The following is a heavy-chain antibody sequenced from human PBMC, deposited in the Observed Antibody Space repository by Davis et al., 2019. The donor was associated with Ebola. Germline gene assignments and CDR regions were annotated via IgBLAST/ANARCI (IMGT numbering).Heavy chain of an antibody. CDR1: GYTFTSYG. CDR2: ISAYNGNT. J-gene: IGHJ6*02. D-gene: IGHD3-10*01. CDR3: ARDRLGELESYYYGMDV. Sequence: ASVKVSCKASGYTFTSYGISWVRQAPGQGLEWMGWISAYNGNTNYAQKLQGRVTMTTDTSTSTAYMELRSLRSDDTAVYYCARDRLGELESYYYGMDVWGQGTTVTVSS. V-gene: IGHV1-18*01.